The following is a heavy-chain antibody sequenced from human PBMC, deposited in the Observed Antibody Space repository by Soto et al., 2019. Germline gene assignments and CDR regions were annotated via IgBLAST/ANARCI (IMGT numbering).Heavy chain of an antibody. Sequence: SETLSLTCAVYGGSFSGYYWSWIRQPPGKGPEWIGEINHSGSTNYNPSLKSRVTISVDTSKNQFSLKLSSVTAADTAVYYCARGPWLQLWYYYGMDVWGQGTTVTVSS. CDR2: INHSGST. CDR1: GGSFSGYY. J-gene: IGHJ6*02. V-gene: IGHV4-34*01. D-gene: IGHD5-12*01. CDR3: ARGPWLQLWYYYGMDV.